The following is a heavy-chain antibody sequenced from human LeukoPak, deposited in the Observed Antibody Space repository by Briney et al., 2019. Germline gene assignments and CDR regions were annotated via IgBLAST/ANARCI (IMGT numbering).Heavy chain of an antibody. Sequence: PSETLSLTCTVSGGSISSYYWSWIRQPPGMPLEWIGYISYIGSTNYNPSLKSRVTISLDTSKNQISLKLRSVTAADTAVYYCARGFDSKSTYFDYWGQGTLVTVSS. CDR1: GGSISSYY. J-gene: IGHJ4*02. CDR2: ISYIGST. V-gene: IGHV4-59*01. D-gene: IGHD5-12*01. CDR3: ARGFDSKSTYFDY.